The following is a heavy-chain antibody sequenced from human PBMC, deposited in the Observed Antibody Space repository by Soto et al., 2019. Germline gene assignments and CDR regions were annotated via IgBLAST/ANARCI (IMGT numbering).Heavy chain of an antibody. CDR3: ARGFFYVTSYYYYYMDV. D-gene: IGHD3-16*01. CDR2: INPNSGGT. J-gene: IGHJ6*03. Sequence: QVPLVQSGAEVKKPGASVKVSCQASGYMFTSHDINWVRQAPGQGLEWMGRINPNSGGTGYAQKFQGRVTMTRDTSTSTAYMELSSLKSEDTAVYYCARGFFYVTSYYYYYMDVWGIGTTVTVSS. V-gene: IGHV1-8*01. CDR1: GYMFTSHD.